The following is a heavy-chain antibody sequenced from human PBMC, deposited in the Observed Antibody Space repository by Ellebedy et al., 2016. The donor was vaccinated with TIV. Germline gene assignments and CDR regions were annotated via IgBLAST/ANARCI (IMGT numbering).Heavy chain of an antibody. Sequence: AASVKVSCKASGGTFSSYAISWARQAPGQGLEWMGWIIPIFGTANYAQKFQGRVTITADESTSTAYMELSSLRSEDTAVYYCRFDYYDSSGYFDYWGQGTLVTVSS. CDR1: GGTFSSYA. CDR2: IIPIFGTA. CDR3: RFDYYDSSGYFDY. D-gene: IGHD3-22*01. J-gene: IGHJ4*02. V-gene: IGHV1-69*13.